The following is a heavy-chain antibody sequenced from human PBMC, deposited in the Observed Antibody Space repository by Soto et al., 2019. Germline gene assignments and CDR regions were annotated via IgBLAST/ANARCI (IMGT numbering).Heavy chain of an antibody. CDR1: GGSISTYY. D-gene: IGHD2-2*01. J-gene: IGHJ4*02. CDR2: IHYSGST. CDR3: TRRWYCATTSCQKYFDY. Sequence: SDTLSLTCTVSGGSISTYYWSWIRQPPGKGLEWIGYIHYSGSTNYNPSLKSRVTMSVDTSKNQLSLKLNSVTAADTAMYYCTRRWYCATTSCQKYFDYWGQGTMVTVSS. V-gene: IGHV4-59*08.